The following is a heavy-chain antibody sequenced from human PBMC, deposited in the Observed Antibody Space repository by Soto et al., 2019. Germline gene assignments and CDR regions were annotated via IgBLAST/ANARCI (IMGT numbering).Heavy chain of an antibody. V-gene: IGHV1-69*06. D-gene: IGHD3-10*01. CDR2: IIPIFGTA. Sequence: QVQLVQSGAEVKKPGSSVKVSCKASGGTFSSYAISWVRQAPGKGLEWMGGIIPIFGTANYAQKFQGRVTITADKTPSTAYMELSRLGSEDTAVYYCARPLRLRRFGGPRGTAFDPWGQGTLVTVSS. CDR3: ARPLRLRRFGGPRGTAFDP. CDR1: GGTFSSYA. J-gene: IGHJ5*02.